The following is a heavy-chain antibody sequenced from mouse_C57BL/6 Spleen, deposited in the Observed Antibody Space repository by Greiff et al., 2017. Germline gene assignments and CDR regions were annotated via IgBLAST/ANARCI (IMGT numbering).Heavy chain of an antibody. V-gene: IGHV1-66*01. Sequence: QVQLKESGPELVKPGASVKISCKASGYSFTSYYIHWVKQRPGQGLEWIGWIYPGSGNTKYNEKFKGKATLTADTSSSTAYMQLSSLTSEDSAVYYCARHYYGSSYGYFDVWGTGTTVTVSS. J-gene: IGHJ1*03. CDR3: ARHYYGSSYGYFDV. CDR2: IYPGSGNT. D-gene: IGHD1-1*01. CDR1: GYSFTSYY.